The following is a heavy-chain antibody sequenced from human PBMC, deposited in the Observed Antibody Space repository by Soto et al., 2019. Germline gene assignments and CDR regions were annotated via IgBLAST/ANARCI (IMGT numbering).Heavy chain of an antibody. CDR3: ARMPIIYYSPYAMDV. J-gene: IGHJ6*02. D-gene: IGHD2-21*01. CDR2: IDWDDDK. CDR1: GFSLNTSGMC. V-gene: IGHV2-70*01. Sequence: SGPTLVNPTQTLTLTCTYSGFSLNTSGMCVTWIRQPPGKALEWLAVIDWDDDKYYSTSLKTRLTISKDTSKNQVVLTMTNMDPVDTATYYCARMPIIYYSPYAMDVWGQGTTVTVSS.